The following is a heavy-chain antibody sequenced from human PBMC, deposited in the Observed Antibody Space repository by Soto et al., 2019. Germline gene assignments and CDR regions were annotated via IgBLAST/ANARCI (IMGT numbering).Heavy chain of an antibody. CDR1: GFTFSSYA. V-gene: IGHV3-23*01. CDR2: ISGSGGST. CDR3: AKAITFGGVIARYYFDY. Sequence: EVQLLESGGGLVQPGGSLRLSCAASGFTFSSYAMSWVRQAPGKGLEWVSAISGSGGSTYYADSVKGRFTISRDNSKDPLDLQMNSLRAEDTAVYYCAKAITFGGVIARYYFDYWGQGTLVTVSS. J-gene: IGHJ4*02. D-gene: IGHD3-16*02.